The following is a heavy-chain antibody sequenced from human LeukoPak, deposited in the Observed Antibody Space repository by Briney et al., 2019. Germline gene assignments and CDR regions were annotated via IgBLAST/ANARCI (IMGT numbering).Heavy chain of an antibody. J-gene: IGHJ3*02. Sequence: SETLSLTCTVSGGSISSSRYYWGGQRQPRGKGGEGLGIIYYSGSTSYNPSLTSRVTISVDTSKNQFSLKLSSVTAADTAVYYCARVHRGGGVVVNAFDIWGQGTMVTVSS. V-gene: IGHV4-39*07. CDR2: IYYSGST. CDR3: ARVHRGGGVVVNAFDI. D-gene: IGHD3-22*01. CDR1: GGSISSSRYY.